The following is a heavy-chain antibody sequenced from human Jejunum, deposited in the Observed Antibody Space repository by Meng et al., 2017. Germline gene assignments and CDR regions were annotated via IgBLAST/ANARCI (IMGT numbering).Heavy chain of an antibody. CDR2: INPNTGNP. Sequence: VELWLFGSELKGPGTSVKASCKGFGYTFTGQAMNWVRQVHGRGLEWMVWINPNTGNPRYAQGFTGRFVFSVDTSVSTAYLQITSLKAEDTAVYFCARDLTYGFLEWGQGTLVTVSS. J-gene: IGHJ4*02. CDR3: ARDLTYGFLE. CDR1: GYTFTGQA. V-gene: IGHV7-4-1*02. D-gene: IGHD3-3*01.